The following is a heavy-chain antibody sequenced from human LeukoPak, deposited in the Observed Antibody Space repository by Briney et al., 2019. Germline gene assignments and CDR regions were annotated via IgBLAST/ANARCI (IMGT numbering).Heavy chain of an antibody. CDR2: IYYSGST. Sequence: SETLSLTCTVSGGSISSYYWSWIRQPPGKGREWIGYIYYSGSTNYNPSLKSRVTISVDTSKNQFSLKLSSVTAADTAVYYCARDGYYYYYGMDVWGQGTTATVSS. CDR1: GGSISSYY. J-gene: IGHJ6*02. CDR3: ARDGYYYYYGMDV. V-gene: IGHV4-59*01.